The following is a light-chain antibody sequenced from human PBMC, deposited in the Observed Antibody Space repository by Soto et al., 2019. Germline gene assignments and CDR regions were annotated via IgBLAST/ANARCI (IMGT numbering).Light chain of an antibody. V-gene: IGKV3-15*01. Sequence: EIVMTQSPTTLSASPGDRAILSCRASQNIGRNLAWYQQKPGQAPRLLIHSASTRATGIPATFSGSGSGTEFTLTVSSLQSEDFAVYYCQQYNSWPRTFGQGTKVDIK. CDR2: SAS. CDR1: QNIGRN. CDR3: QQYNSWPRT. J-gene: IGKJ1*01.